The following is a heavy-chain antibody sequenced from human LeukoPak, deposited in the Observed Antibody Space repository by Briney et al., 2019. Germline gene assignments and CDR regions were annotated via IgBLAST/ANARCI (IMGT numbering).Heavy chain of an antibody. V-gene: IGHV4-39*07. CDR1: GGSISSSSYY. CDR2: IYYSGST. J-gene: IGHJ4*02. D-gene: IGHD6-6*01. CDR3: ARESSIAARGGFDY. Sequence: SETLSLTCTVSGGSISSSSYYWGWIRQPPGKGLEWIGSIYYSGSTYYNPSLESRVTISVDTSKNQFSLKLSSVTAADTAVYYCARESSIAARGGFDYWGQGTLVTVSS.